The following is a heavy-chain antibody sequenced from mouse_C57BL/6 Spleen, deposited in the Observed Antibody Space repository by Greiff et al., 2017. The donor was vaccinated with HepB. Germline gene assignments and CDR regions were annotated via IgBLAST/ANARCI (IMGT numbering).Heavy chain of an antibody. V-gene: IGHV3-6*01. J-gene: IGHJ4*01. D-gene: IGHD4-1*01. CDR1: GYSITSGYY. Sequence: EVKLQESGPGLVKPSQSLSLTCSVTGYSITSGYYWNWIRQFPGNKLEWMGYISYDGSNNYNPSLKNRISITRDTSKNQFFLKLNSVTTEDTATYYCARDKLFMDYWGQGTSVTVSS. CDR2: ISYDGSN. CDR3: ARDKLFMDY.